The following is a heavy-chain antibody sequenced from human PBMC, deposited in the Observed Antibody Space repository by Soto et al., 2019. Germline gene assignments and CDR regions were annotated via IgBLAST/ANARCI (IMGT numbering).Heavy chain of an antibody. CDR2: INGGRS. D-gene: IGHD2-2*01. CDR1: GITFSRYD. CDR3: ATDAWDL. V-gene: IGHV3-23*01. Sequence: EVQLLESGGGLVQPGGSLRLSCEASGITFSRYDMIWVRQAPGKGLEWVSAINGGRSCYGDSVEGRFTVSRDNSKNTLYLQRNSLRVEDPPIYYCATDAWDLWGQGNLVTVSS. J-gene: IGHJ5*02.